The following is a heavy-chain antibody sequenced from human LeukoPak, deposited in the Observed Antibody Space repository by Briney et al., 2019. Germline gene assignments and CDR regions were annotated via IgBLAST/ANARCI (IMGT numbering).Heavy chain of an antibody. CDR2: INHSGST. CDR1: GGSISGYY. J-gene: IGHJ3*02. Sequence: PSETLSLTCAVYGGSISGYYWSWIRQPPGKGLEWIGEINHSGSTNYNPSLKSRVTISVDTSKNQFSLKLSSVTAADTAVYYCARRRRRDAFDIWGQGTMVTVSS. V-gene: IGHV4-34*01. CDR3: ARRRRRDAFDI.